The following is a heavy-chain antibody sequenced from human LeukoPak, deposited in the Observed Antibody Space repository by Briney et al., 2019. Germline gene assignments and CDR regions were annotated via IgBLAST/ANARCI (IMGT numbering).Heavy chain of an antibody. V-gene: IGHV4-34*01. CDR1: GGSFSGYY. D-gene: IGHD1-26*01. CDR3: ARGVGRRKEYFQH. CDR2: INHSGST. Sequence: SETLSLTCAVYGGSFSGYYWSWIRQPPGKGLEWIGEINHSGSTNYNPSLKSRVTILVDTSKNQFSLKLSSVTAADTAVYYCARGVGRRKEYFQHWGQGTLVTVSS. J-gene: IGHJ1*01.